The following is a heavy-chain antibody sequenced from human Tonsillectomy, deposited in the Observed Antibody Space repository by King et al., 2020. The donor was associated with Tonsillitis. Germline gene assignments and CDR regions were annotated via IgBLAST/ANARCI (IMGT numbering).Heavy chain of an antibody. CDR2: IFPLDSET. CDR3: ATRNYYDSSSPWD. Sequence: VQLVESGAEVKKPGESLKISCKGSGYRFTNYWIGWVRQMPGKGLEWMGIIFPLDSETRYRPSFQGQVIISADKSISTAYLQWSSLKASDTAMYYCATRNYYDSSSPWDWGQGSLVTVSS. J-gene: IGHJ4*02. CDR1: GYRFTNYW. D-gene: IGHD3-22*01. V-gene: IGHV5-51*01.